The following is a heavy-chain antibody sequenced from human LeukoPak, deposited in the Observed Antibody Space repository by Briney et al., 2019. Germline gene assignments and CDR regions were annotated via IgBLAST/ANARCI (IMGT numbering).Heavy chain of an antibody. CDR1: GFTFSSYS. D-gene: IGHD1-26*01. J-gene: IGHJ6*03. Sequence: GGSLRLSCAASGFTFSSYSMNWVRQAPGKGLEWVSSISSSSSYIYYADPVKGRFTISRDNAKNSLYLQMNSLRAEDTAVYYCARARGGSYDYYMDVWGKGTTVTVSS. V-gene: IGHV3-21*01. CDR3: ARARGGSYDYYMDV. CDR2: ISSSSSYI.